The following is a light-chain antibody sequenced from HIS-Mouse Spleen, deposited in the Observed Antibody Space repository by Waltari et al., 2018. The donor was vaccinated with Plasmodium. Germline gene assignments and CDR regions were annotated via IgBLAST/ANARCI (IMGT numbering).Light chain of an antibody. J-gene: IGKJ3*01. V-gene: IGKV3-15*01. CDR2: GAS. CDR1: QSVSSN. Sequence: EIVMTQSPATLSVSRGERANLSCRASQSVSSNLAWYPQKPGQAPRLLIHGASTSATSIPARFSCNESGTDFTLTISSLQSEYFAVYYCQQYNNWSFTFGPGTKVDIK. CDR3: QQYNNWSFT.